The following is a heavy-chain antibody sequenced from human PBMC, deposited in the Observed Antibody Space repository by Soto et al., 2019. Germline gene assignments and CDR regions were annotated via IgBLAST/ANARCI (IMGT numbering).Heavy chain of an antibody. Sequence: QVQLVQSGAELKKPWSSVKVSCEASGGSFISYSFTWVRQAPGQGLEWMGRIIPIQGKANYALKFQDRVTITADRSKRTAYLELRCLSPEDTAVYYRANSLLFVDHVYMDVWGKGTTVTVSS. CDR1: GGSFISYS. CDR3: ANSLLFVDHVYMDV. D-gene: IGHD2-21*01. J-gene: IGHJ6*03. CDR2: IIPIQGKA. V-gene: IGHV1-69*02.